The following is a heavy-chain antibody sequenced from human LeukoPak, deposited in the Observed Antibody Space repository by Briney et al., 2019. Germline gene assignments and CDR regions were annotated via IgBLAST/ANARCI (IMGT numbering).Heavy chain of an antibody. J-gene: IGHJ4*02. CDR2: INPNSGGT. Sequence: ASVNVSCKASGYTFTVYYMHWVRQAPGQGLEWMGRINPNSGGTNYAQKFQGRVTMTRDTSISTAYMELSRLRSDDTAVYYCARDLQQLVVDYWGQGTLVTVSS. D-gene: IGHD6-13*01. CDR1: GYTFTVYY. CDR3: ARDLQQLVVDY. V-gene: IGHV1-2*06.